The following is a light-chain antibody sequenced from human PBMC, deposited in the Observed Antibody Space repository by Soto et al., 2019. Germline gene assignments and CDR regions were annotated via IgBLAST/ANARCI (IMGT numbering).Light chain of an antibody. Sequence: DIQITQSPATLSSYLVDIVTITCRASQSISSWLDWYQQKPGKAPKLLIYKASSLESGVPSRFSGSGSGTEFTLTISSLQPEDFATYYCQQLNSYPGSFGQGTRLEIK. V-gene: IGKV1-5*03. J-gene: IGKJ5*01. CDR3: QQLNSYPGS. CDR1: QSISSW. CDR2: KAS.